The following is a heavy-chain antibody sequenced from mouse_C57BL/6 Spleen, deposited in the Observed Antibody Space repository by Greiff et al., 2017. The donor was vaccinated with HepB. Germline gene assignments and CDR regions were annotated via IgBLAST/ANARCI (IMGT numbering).Heavy chain of an antibody. CDR1: GYTFTDYY. D-gene: IGHD3-3*01. J-gene: IGHJ4*01. CDR3: ARDGGTGTDAMDY. Sequence: VQLQQSGPELVKPGASVKISCKASGYTFTDYYMNWVKQSHGKSLEWIGDINPNNGGTSYNQKFKGKATLTVDKSSSTAYMELRSLTSEDSAVYYCARDGGTGTDAMDYWGQGTSVTVSS. V-gene: IGHV1-26*01. CDR2: INPNNGGT.